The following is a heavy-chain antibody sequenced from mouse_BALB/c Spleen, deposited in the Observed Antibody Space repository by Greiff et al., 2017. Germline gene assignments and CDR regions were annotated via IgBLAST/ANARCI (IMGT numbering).Heavy chain of an antibody. J-gene: IGHJ3*01. CDR3: AIPLTYYRYDVFAY. CDR1: GFNIKDTY. CDR2: IDPANGNT. D-gene: IGHD2-14*01. V-gene: IGHV14-3*02. Sequence: VQLQQSGAELVKPGASVKLSCTASGFNIKDTYMHWVKQRPEQGLEWIGRIDPANGNTKYDPKFQGKATITADTSSNTAYLQLSSLTSEDTAVYYCAIPLTYYRYDVFAYWGQGTLVTVSA.